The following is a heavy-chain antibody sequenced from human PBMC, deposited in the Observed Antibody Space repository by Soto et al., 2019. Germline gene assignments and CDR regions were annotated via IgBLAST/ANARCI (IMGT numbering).Heavy chain of an antibody. CDR1: GFTVGNNY. Sequence: GGSLRLYCAASGFTVGNNYMSWVRQAPGKGLEWVANIKQDGSEKYYVDSVKGRFTISRDNAKNSLYLQMNSLRAEDTAVYYCARGGRRSGSYADAFDIWGQGTMVTVS. J-gene: IGHJ3*02. D-gene: IGHD1-26*01. CDR3: ARGGRRSGSYADAFDI. CDR2: IKQDGSEK. V-gene: IGHV3-7*03.